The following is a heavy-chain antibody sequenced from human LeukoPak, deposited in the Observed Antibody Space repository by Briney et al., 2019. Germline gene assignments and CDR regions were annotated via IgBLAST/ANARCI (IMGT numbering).Heavy chain of an antibody. J-gene: IGHJ4*02. V-gene: IGHV4-39*01. Sequence: SETLSLTCTVSGGSISSSSYYWGWIRQPPGKGPEWIGSIYYSGSTYYNPSLKSRVTISVDTSKNQFSLKLSSVTAADTAVYYCARHGRMVGARGHFDYWGQGTLVTVSS. CDR3: ARHGRMVGARGHFDY. D-gene: IGHD1-26*01. CDR1: GGSISSSSYY. CDR2: IYYSGST.